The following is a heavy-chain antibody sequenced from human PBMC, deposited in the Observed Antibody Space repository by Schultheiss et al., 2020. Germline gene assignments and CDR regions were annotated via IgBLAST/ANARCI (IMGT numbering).Heavy chain of an antibody. D-gene: IGHD4-17*01. CDR2: INPNSGGT. J-gene: IGHJ4*02. Sequence: ASVKVSCKASGYTFTGYYMHWVRQAPGQGLEWMGWINPNSGGTNYAQKFQGWVTMTRDTSISTAYMELSSLRSEDTAVYYCARDEGATVTPGDYWGQGTLVTVSS. CDR1: GYTFTGYY. V-gene: IGHV1-2*04. CDR3: ARDEGATVTPGDY.